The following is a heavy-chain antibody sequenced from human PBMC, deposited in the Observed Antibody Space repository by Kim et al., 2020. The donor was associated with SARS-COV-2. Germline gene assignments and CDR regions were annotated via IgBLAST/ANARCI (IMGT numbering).Heavy chain of an antibody. Sequence: YAQKFEVRGAIAADKSTSTAYMELSSLRSEDTAVYYCATNNWNDGGAFDIWGQGTMVTVSS. V-gene: IGHV1-69*02. J-gene: IGHJ3*02. CDR3: ATNNWNDGGAFDI. D-gene: IGHD1-1*01.